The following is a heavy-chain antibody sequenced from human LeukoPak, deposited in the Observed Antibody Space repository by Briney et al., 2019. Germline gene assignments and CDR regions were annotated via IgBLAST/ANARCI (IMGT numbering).Heavy chain of an antibody. Sequence: GGSLRLSCAASGFTFSSYGMHWVRQAPGKGLEWVAVIWYDGSNKYYADSVKGRFTISRDNSKNTLYLQMNSLRAEDTAVYYCAKTLYEFLPLIDYWGQGTLVTVSS. CDR3: AKTLYEFLPLIDY. CDR2: IWYDGSNK. J-gene: IGHJ4*02. CDR1: GFTFSSYG. D-gene: IGHD3-16*02. V-gene: IGHV3-30*02.